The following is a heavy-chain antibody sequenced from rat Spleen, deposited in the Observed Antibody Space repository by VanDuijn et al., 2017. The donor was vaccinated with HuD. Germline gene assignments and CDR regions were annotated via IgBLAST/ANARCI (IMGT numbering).Heavy chain of an antibody. Sequence: EVQLVESGGGLVQPGRSLTLPCAASVFTFNNYGMAWVRQAPTKGLEWVATFSYDGFTTYYRDSVRGRITISSDNAKSTLVLQMDSLRFEDTATYYGTRLDYWGQEVMVTVSS. J-gene: IGHJ2*01. CDR2: FSYDGFTT. V-gene: IGHV5-29*01. CDR1: VFTFNNYG. CDR3: TRLDY.